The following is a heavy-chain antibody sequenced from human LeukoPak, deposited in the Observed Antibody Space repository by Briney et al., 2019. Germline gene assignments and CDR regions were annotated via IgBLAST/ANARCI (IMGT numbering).Heavy chain of an antibody. Sequence: RPGGSLLLSCPASGLTFSNYATTWVRPAPGKGLEWVSSITGSGRGTYYADSVKGRFSVSRDNSQNTVFLHMNSLRADDTALYYCSKDPNGDYVGAFDMWGPGTMVTVSS. D-gene: IGHD4-17*01. CDR3: SKDPNGDYVGAFDM. V-gene: IGHV3-23*01. CDR1: GLTFSNYA. CDR2: ITGSGRGT. J-gene: IGHJ3*02.